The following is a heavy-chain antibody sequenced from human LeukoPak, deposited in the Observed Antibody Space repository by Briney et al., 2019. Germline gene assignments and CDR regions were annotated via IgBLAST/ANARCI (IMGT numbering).Heavy chain of an antibody. CDR1: GFTFSSHW. CDR3: AKLVQTDPADY. V-gene: IGHV3-23*01. J-gene: IGHJ4*02. CDR2: ISGRGGST. Sequence: GGSLRLSCTASGFTFSSHWMTWVRQAPGKGLEWVSLISGRGGSTYCVDSVKGRFTISRDNSRNTLYLQMNSLRPEDTAVYYCAKLVQTDPADYWGQGTLVIVSS. D-gene: IGHD6-6*01.